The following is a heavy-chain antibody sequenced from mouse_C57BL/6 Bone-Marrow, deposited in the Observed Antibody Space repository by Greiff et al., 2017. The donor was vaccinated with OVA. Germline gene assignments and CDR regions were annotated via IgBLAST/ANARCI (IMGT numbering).Heavy chain of an antibody. CDR3: TRGDTTVVAFDY. CDR1: GYTFTDYE. V-gene: IGHV1-15*01. CDR2: IDPETGGT. Sequence: QVQLQQSGAELVRPGASVTLSCKASGYTFTDYEMHWVKQTPVHGLEWIGAIDPETGGTAYNQKFKGKAILTADKSSSTAYMELRLLTSEDSAVYYCTRGDTTVVAFDYWGQGTTLTVSS. D-gene: IGHD1-1*01. J-gene: IGHJ2*01.